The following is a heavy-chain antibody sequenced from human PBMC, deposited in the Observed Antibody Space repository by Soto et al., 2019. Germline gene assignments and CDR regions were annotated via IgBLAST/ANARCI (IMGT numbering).Heavy chain of an antibody. Sequence: QVQLQESGPGLVKPSQTLSLTCSVSGGSINSGGYYWSWIRQHPGQGLEWIGYIYYSGSTFYNPSLKSRVTISLDTSTNQLSVNLHSVTAADTAVYYCARVTATTLSDVFDCWGQGTLVTVSS. J-gene: IGHJ4*02. D-gene: IGHD4-17*01. V-gene: IGHV4-31*03. CDR1: GGSINSGGYY. CDR2: IYYSGST. CDR3: ARVTATTLSDVFDC.